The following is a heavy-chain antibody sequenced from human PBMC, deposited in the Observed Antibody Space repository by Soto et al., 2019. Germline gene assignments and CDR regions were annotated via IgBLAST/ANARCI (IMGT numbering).Heavy chain of an antibody. CDR1: GCSISSGGYY. V-gene: IGHV4-61*08. CDR2: IYYSGST. Sequence: PSETLSLTCTASGCSISSGGYYWSWIRQPPGKGLEWIGYIYYSGSTNYNPSLKSRVTISVDTSKNQFSLKLTSVTAADTAVYYCARVCSGGSCYLHNDAFDIWGQGTMVTVSS. D-gene: IGHD2-15*01. J-gene: IGHJ3*02. CDR3: ARVCSGGSCYLHNDAFDI.